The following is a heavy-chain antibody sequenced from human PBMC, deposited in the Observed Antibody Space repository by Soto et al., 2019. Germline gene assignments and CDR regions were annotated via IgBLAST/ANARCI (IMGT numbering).Heavy chain of an antibody. D-gene: IGHD5-18*01. CDR3: AKDLGGYSYGYVD. Sequence: EVQLLESGGGLVQPGGSLRLSCAASGFTFSSYAMSWVRQAPGKGLEWVSAISGSGGSTYYADSVKGRFTISRDNSKNTRYLQMNSLRAEDTAVYYCAKDLGGYSYGYVDWGQGTLVTVSS. CDR1: GFTFSSYA. J-gene: IGHJ4*02. V-gene: IGHV3-23*01. CDR2: ISGSGGST.